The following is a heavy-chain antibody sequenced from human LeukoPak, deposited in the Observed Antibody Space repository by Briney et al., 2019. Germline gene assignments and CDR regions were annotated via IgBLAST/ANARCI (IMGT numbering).Heavy chain of an antibody. D-gene: IGHD2-2*01. CDR1: GFTFSYYA. Sequence: GGSLRLSCAASGFTFSYYAMSWVRQAPGKGLEWVSAISGSGGSTYYADSVKGRFTISRDNTKNTLYLQMNSLRAEDTAVYYCAKDVDCSSTSCYLFDYWGQGTLVTVSS. V-gene: IGHV3-23*01. CDR3: AKDVDCSSTSCYLFDY. J-gene: IGHJ4*02. CDR2: ISGSGGST.